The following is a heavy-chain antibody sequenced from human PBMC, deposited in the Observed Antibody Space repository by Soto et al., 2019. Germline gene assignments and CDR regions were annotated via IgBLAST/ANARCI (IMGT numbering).Heavy chain of an antibody. V-gene: IGHV1-18*01. CDR1: GYTLTSYG. CDR3: ARDGGDYCYY. J-gene: IGHJ4*02. D-gene: IGHD4-17*01. CDR2: ISAYNGNT. Sequence: ASVTVSCTASGYTLTSYGIIWVRQAPGQGLEWMGWISAYNGNTNYAQKLQGRVTVTTDTSTSTAYMELRSLRSDDTAVYYCARDGGDYCYYWGQGTLVTVSS.